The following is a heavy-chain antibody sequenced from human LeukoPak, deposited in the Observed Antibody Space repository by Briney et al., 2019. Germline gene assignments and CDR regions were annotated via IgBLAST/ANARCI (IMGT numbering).Heavy chain of an antibody. D-gene: IGHD2-2*03. Sequence: GASVKVSCKASGYTFTGYYLHWVRQAPGQRLEWMGWINPNSGGTNYAQKFQGRVTITADESTSTAYMELSSLRSEDTAVYYCARVIGGDCSSTSCAIGDYWGQGTLVTVSS. CDR2: INPNSGGT. CDR1: GYTFTGYY. J-gene: IGHJ4*02. CDR3: ARVIGGDCSSTSCAIGDY. V-gene: IGHV1-2*02.